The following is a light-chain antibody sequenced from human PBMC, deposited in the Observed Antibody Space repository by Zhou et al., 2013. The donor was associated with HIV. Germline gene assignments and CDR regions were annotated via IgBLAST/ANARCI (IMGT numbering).Light chain of an antibody. J-gene: IGKJ1*01. Sequence: DVQMTQSPSSLSASVGDSVTITCRASQTISNYLNWYQQRPGRAPRLLIYGASRLQSGVSSRFSGSGSGTDFTLSISSLQPEDFAIYYCQQSYSTLGTFGQGTKVEIK. CDR3: QQSYSTLGT. V-gene: IGKV1-39*01. CDR1: QTISNY. CDR2: GAS.